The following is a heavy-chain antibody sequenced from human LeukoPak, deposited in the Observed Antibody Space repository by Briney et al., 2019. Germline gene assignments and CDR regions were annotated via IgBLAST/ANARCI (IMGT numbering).Heavy chain of an antibody. CDR1: GFTFSSYA. Sequence: GGSQRLSCAASGFTFSSYAMIWVRQAPGKEPEWISILNPTATSVMYADSLKGRFSVSRDNAKNTFFLHMNRLTVEDTAMYYCARDRGWIRDYWGRGTPVTVSS. CDR3: ARDRGWIRDY. CDR2: LNPTATSV. D-gene: IGHD2-2*03. V-gene: IGHV3-48*04. J-gene: IGHJ4*02.